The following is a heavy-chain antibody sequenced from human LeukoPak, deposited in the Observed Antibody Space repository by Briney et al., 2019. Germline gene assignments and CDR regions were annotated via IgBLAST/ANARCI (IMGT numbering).Heavy chain of an antibody. J-gene: IGHJ4*02. CDR1: GYSFTSYG. V-gene: IGHV1-18*01. Sequence: ASVKVSCKASGYSFTSYGISWVRQAPGQRLEWMGWISAYNGNTNYAPKFHGRVTMTTDTSTNTAYMDIRSLRSDDTAVYYCARDGSGFGQDRDYWGQGTLVIVSS. D-gene: IGHD3-10*01. CDR3: ARDGSGFGQDRDY. CDR2: ISAYNGNT.